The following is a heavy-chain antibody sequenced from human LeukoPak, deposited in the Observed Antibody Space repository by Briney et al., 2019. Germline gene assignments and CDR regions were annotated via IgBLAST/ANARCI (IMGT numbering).Heavy chain of an antibody. D-gene: IGHD3-3*01. CDR2: IYYSGST. Sequence: SETLSLTCTVSGGSISSYYLSWIRQPPGKGLEWIGYIYYSGSTNYNPSLKSRVTISVDTSKNQFSLKLSSVTAADTAVYYCARGITIFGVVLYFDYWGQGTLVTVSS. CDR1: GGSISSYY. J-gene: IGHJ4*02. CDR3: ARGITIFGVVLYFDY. V-gene: IGHV4-59*01.